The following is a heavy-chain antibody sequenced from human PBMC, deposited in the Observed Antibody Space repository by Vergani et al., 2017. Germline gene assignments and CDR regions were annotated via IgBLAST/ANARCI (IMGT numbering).Heavy chain of an antibody. Sequence: QVQLVQSGAEVKKPGSSVKVSCKASGGTFSSYAISWVRQAPGQGLEWMGRIIPILGIANYAQKFQGRVTITADKSTSTAYMELSSLRSEDTAVYYCARHALHGYSSSWSPSGAYYYGMDVWGQGTTGTVSS. V-gene: IGHV1-69*04. CDR2: IIPILGIA. CDR3: ARHALHGYSSSWSPSGAYYYGMDV. J-gene: IGHJ6*02. D-gene: IGHD6-13*01. CDR1: GGTFSSYA.